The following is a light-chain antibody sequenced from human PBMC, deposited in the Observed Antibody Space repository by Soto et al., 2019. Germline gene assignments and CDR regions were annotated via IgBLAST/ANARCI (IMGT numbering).Light chain of an antibody. J-gene: IGLJ1*01. V-gene: IGLV4-69*01. Sequence: QTVVTQSPSASASLGASVKLTCTLSSGHSSYAIAWHQQQPEKGPRYLMKLNSDGSHSKGDGIPDRFSGSSSGAERYLTISSLQSEDEADYYCQTWGTGIRVFGTGTKVNAL. CDR1: SGHSSYA. CDR2: LNSDGSH. CDR3: QTWGTGIRV.